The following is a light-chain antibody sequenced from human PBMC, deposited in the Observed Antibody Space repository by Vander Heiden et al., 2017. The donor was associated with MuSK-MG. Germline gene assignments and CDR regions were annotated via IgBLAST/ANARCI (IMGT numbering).Light chain of an antibody. Sequence: QSVLTQPPSVSGAPGQRDTISCTGSSSNIGAGYDVHWYHQLPGTAPKLLIYGNSNRPSGVPDRFSGSKSGTSASLAITGLQAEDEADYYCQSYDSSQRVVFGGGTKLTVL. J-gene: IGLJ2*01. V-gene: IGLV1-40*01. CDR3: QSYDSSQRVV. CDR2: GNS. CDR1: SSNIGAGYD.